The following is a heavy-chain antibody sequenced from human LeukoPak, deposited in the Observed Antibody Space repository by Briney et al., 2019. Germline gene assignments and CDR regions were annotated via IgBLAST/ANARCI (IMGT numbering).Heavy chain of an antibody. D-gene: IGHD2-15*01. CDR1: GGSISSYY. Sequence: SETLSLTCTVSGGSISSYYWSWIRQPPGKGLEWIGYIYYSGSTNYNPSLKSRVTISVDTSKNQFSLKLSSVTAADTAVYYCARHKSYCSGGSCPLDYWGQGTLVTVSS. J-gene: IGHJ4*02. CDR3: ARHKSYCSGGSCPLDY. V-gene: IGHV4-59*08. CDR2: IYYSGST.